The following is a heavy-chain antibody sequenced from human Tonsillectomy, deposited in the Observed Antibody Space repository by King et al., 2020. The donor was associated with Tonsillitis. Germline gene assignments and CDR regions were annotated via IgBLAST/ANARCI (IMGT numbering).Heavy chain of an antibody. CDR2: IYYSGST. CDR3: AAAKVDRYYYDSSGFGL. D-gene: IGHD3-22*01. CDR1: SGSISSYY. V-gene: IGHV4-59*08. Sequence: QLQESGPGLVKPSETLSLTCTVSSGSISSYYWSWIRQPPGKGLEWIGYIYYSGSTNYNPSLKSRVTISVNTSKNQFSLKLTSVTAADTALYYCAAAKVDRYYYDSSGFGLWGQGTLFTVSS. J-gene: IGHJ4*02.